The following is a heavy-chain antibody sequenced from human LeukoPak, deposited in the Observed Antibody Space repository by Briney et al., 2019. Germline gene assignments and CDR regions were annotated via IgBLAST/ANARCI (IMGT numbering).Heavy chain of an antibody. D-gene: IGHD1-1*01. CDR2: IGTAGDT. V-gene: IGHV3-13*01. CDR1: GFTFSDYD. Sequence: PGGSLRLSCAASGFTFSDYDMHWVRQATGKGLEWVSAIGTAGDTYYTGSVKGRFTISRENAKNSLYLQMNSLRAGDMAVYYCARVAKERVGGVYYFDYWGQGTPVTVSS. CDR3: ARVAKERVGGVYYFDY. J-gene: IGHJ4*02.